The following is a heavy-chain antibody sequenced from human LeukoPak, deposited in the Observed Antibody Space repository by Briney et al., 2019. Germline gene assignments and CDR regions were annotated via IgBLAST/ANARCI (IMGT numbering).Heavy chain of an antibody. CDR3: AREPLNYGGNTKIFDY. V-gene: IGHV4-4*02. Sequence: PSETLSLTCAVSGGSISSSNWWSWVRQPPGKGLEWIGEIYHSGSTNYNPSLKSRVTISVDKSKNQFSLKLSSVTAADTAVYYCAREPLNYGGNTKIFDYWGQGTLVTVSS. CDR1: GGSISSSNW. CDR2: IYHSGST. J-gene: IGHJ4*02. D-gene: IGHD4-23*01.